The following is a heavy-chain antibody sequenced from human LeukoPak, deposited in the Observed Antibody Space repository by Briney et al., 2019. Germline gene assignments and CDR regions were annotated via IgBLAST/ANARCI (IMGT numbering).Heavy chain of an antibody. CDR1: GFTFSSYA. Sequence: GGSLRLSCAASGFTFSSYAMSWVRQAPGKGLEWVAFIRYDGSNKYYADSVKGRFTISRDNSKNTLYLQMNSLRAEGTAVYYCAKDLYSYSSSWYVYYYYYGMDVWGQGTTVTVSS. J-gene: IGHJ6*02. CDR2: IRYDGSNK. CDR3: AKDLYSYSSSWYVYYYYYGMDV. D-gene: IGHD6-13*01. V-gene: IGHV3-30*02.